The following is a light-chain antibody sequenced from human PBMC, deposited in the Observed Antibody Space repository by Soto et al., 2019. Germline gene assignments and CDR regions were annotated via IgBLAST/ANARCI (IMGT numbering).Light chain of an antibody. CDR2: GAS. J-gene: IGKJ4*01. V-gene: IGKV3-15*01. Sequence: EIVMTQSPATLSVSPGERATLSCRASQSVSSNLAWYQQKPGHAPRLLIYGASTRATGIPARFSGSGSGTAFTLTISSLQSEDFAVDYCQQYNNWPPLTFGGGTQVEIK. CDR3: QQYNNWPPLT. CDR1: QSVSSN.